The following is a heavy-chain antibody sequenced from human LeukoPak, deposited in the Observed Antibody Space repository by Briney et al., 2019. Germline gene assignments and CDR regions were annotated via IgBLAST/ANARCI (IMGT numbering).Heavy chain of an antibody. Sequence: GGSLRLSCAASGFTVSSKYMSWVRQAPGRGLEWVSVIYSGGSTYYADSVKGRFTISRDNSKNTLFLQVNSLRAEDTAVYYCAKVRTYFYHGLDVWGQGTTVTVSS. CDR2: IYSGGST. CDR1: GFTVSSKY. J-gene: IGHJ6*02. V-gene: IGHV3-53*01. D-gene: IGHD1-14*01. CDR3: AKVRTYFYHGLDV.